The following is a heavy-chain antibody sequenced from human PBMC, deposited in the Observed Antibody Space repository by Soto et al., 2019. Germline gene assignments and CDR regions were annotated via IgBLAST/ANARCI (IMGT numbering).Heavy chain of an antibody. CDR1: GYTFTGYY. CDR3: ARGPSHDNECGY. V-gene: IGHV1-2*02. J-gene: IGHJ4*02. CDR2: INPNSGGT. D-gene: IGHD1-1*01. Sequence: ASVKVSCKASGYTFTGYYMHWVRQAPGQGLEWMGWINPNSGGTNYAQKFQGRVTMTRDTSISTAYMELSRLGSDDTAVYYCARGPSHDNECGYWGQGTLVTVSS.